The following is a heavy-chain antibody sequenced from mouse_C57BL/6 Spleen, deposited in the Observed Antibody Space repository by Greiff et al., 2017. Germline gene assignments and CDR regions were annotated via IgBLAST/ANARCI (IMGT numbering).Heavy chain of an antibody. CDR2: INPSTGGT. V-gene: IGHV1-42*01. Sequence: VHVKQSGPELVKPGASVQISCKASGYSFTGYYMNWVKQSPEKSLEWIGEINPSTGGTTYNQKFKAKATLTVDKSSSTAYMQLKSLTSEDSAVYYCARTMMVTTWYFDVWGTGTTVTVSS. CDR3: ARTMMVTTWYFDV. J-gene: IGHJ1*03. CDR1: GYSFTGYY. D-gene: IGHD2-3*01.